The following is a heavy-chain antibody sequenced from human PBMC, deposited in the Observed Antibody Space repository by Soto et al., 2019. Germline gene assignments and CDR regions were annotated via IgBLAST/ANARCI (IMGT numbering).Heavy chain of an antibody. Sequence: SETLSLTCTVSGGSISSYYWSWIRQPPGKGLEWIGYIYHGGSTNYNPSLKSRVTISVDTSKNQFSLKLSSMTAADTAVYYCACRDYWGQGTLVTVSS. CDR3: ACRDY. J-gene: IGHJ4*02. CDR1: GGSISSYY. V-gene: IGHV4-59*01. CDR2: IYHGGST.